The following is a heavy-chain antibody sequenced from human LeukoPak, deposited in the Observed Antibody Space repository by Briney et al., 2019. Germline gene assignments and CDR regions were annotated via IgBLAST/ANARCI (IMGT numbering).Heavy chain of an antibody. CDR2: IKQDGSEK. D-gene: IGHD3-3*01. Sequence: GGSLRLSCVASGFTFSSRDWMTWVRQAPGKGLEWVANIKQDGSEKNYVDSVKGRFTISRDNAKNSVDLQMNSLRAEDTAVYYCARDWSDGFDSWGQGTLVTVSS. V-gene: IGHV3-7*01. J-gene: IGHJ4*02. CDR1: GFTFSSRDW. CDR3: ARDWSDGFDS.